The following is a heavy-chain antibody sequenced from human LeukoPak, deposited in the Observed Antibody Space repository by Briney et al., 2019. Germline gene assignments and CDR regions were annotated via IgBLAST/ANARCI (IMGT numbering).Heavy chain of an antibody. CDR1: GITFSAYD. V-gene: IGHV3-21*01. Sequence: GGSLRLSCASSGITFSAYDMNWVRQAPGKGLEWVSSITSSSSYIYYADSVKGRFTISRDNAKNSLYLQMNSLRAEDTAVYYCARPRTNSSFDYFFDYWGQGILVTVSA. CDR3: ARPRTNSSFDYFFDY. CDR2: ITSSSSYI. J-gene: IGHJ4*02. D-gene: IGHD2-8*01.